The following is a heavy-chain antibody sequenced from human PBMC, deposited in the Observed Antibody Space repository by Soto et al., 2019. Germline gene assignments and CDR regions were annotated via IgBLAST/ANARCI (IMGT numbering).Heavy chain of an antibody. CDR3: ARGPQSGDTPMVRSYFDS. V-gene: IGHV3-53*01. D-gene: IGHD5-18*01. Sequence: GGSLRLSCAASGFTVSSNYMNWVRQAPGKGLEWVSVIFDYGSTYYADSVKGRFTIFRDNSKNTLYLQINSLRADDTAVYYCARGPQSGDTPMVRSYFDSWGQGTLVTVSS. J-gene: IGHJ4*02. CDR1: GFTVSSNY. CDR2: IFDYGST.